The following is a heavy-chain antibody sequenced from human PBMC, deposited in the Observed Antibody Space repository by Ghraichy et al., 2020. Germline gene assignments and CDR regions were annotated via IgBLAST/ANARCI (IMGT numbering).Heavy chain of an antibody. CDR3: ARDQGVLYDFWSGYSLDY. J-gene: IGHJ4*02. D-gene: IGHD3-3*01. V-gene: IGHV1-46*01. CDR2: INPSGGST. CDR1: RYTFTSYY. Sequence: ASVKVSCKASRYTFTSYYMHWVRQAPGQGLEWMGIINPSGGSTSYAQKFQGRVTMTRDTSTSTVYMELSSLRSEDTAVYYCARDQGVLYDFWSGYSLDYWGQGTLVTVSS.